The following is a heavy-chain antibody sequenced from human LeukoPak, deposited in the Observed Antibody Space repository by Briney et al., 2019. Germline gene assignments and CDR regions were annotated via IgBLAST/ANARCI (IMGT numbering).Heavy chain of an antibody. CDR3: AKDPALPYDFWRVGGNYFDY. D-gene: IGHD3-3*01. V-gene: IGHV4-4*07. CDR2: ISTSGST. J-gene: IGHJ4*02. CDR1: GGSISSYY. Sequence: SETLSLTCTVSGGSISSYYWSWIRQPAGQGLEWIGRISTSGSTNYNPSLKSRVTMSVDTSKNQFSLKLSSVTAADTAVYYCAKDPALPYDFWRVGGNYFDYWGQGTLVTVSS.